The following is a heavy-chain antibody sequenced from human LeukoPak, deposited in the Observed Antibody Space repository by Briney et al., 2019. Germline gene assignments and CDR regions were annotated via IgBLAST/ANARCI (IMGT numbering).Heavy chain of an antibody. Sequence: SETLSLTCTVSGGSISSYYWSWIRQSPGKGLEWIGHIYDSGGTNYNPSLKSRVTISVDTSKNQFSLKLSSVTAADTAVFYCARVNRRTVGPQIYYYGMDVWGQGTTVTVSS. V-gene: IGHV4-59*01. CDR2: IYDSGGT. CDR3: ARVNRRTVGPQIYYYGMDV. J-gene: IGHJ6*02. CDR1: GGSISSYY. D-gene: IGHD4-23*01.